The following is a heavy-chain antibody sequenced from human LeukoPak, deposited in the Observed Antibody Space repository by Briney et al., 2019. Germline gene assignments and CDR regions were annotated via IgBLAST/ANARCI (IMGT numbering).Heavy chain of an antibody. J-gene: IGHJ4*02. CDR1: GSTFRSYD. Sequence: SGGSLRLSCAASGSTFRSYDMSWVRQAPGKGLEWVSGISGSGGSTYYADSVKGRFTISRDNAKNSLYLQMNSLRAEDTAVYYCARDSLTMIVGRQKRGLDYWGQGTLVTVSS. D-gene: IGHD3-22*01. CDR3: ARDSLTMIVGRQKRGLDY. CDR2: ISGSGGST. V-gene: IGHV3-23*01.